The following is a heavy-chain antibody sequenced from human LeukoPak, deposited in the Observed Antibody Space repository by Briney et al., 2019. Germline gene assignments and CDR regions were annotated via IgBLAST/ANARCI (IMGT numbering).Heavy chain of an antibody. D-gene: IGHD3-10*01. V-gene: IGHV4-39*01. CDR1: GGSISSNSYY. CDR2: ISYSGST. CDR3: ARTRYYYNSRSYGAPYYFDY. Sequence: PSETLSLTCPVSGGSISSNSYYWGGIRHPPGKGLEWIGSISYSGSTYYSASLESRITKSVDTPKNQFSLKLRSVTAAPTAVYYCARTRYYYNSRSYGAPYYFDYWGQGTLVTVSS. J-gene: IGHJ4*02.